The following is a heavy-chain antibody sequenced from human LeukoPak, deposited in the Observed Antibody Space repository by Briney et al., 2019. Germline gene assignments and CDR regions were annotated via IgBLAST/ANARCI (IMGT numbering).Heavy chain of an antibody. J-gene: IGHJ4*01. CDR3: AKDSGSRWDYYFDN. D-gene: IGHD6-13*01. V-gene: IGHV3-43*02. CDR2: ISRDGGDT. Sequence: GGSLRLSCAASGFSFDGYGMHWVRQAPGKGLEWVSLISRDGGDTYYADSVEGRFTISRDNSKNSLYLQLNSLRTDDTAFYYCAKDSGSRWDYYFDNWGQGTLVTVSS. CDR1: GFSFDGYG.